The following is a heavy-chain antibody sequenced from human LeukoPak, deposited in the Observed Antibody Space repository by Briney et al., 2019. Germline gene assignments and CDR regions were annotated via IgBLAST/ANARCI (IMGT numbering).Heavy chain of an antibody. D-gene: IGHD2-2*01. CDR2: IKQDGSEK. CDR1: GFTFSSYW. Sequence: GGSLRLCCAASGFTFSSYWMSWVRQAPGKGLEWVANIKQDGSEKYYVDSVKGRFTISRDNAKNSLYLQMNSLRAEDTAVYYCAASLGYCSSTSCWSDAFDIWGQGTMVTVSS. J-gene: IGHJ3*02. CDR3: AASLGYCSSTSCWSDAFDI. V-gene: IGHV3-7*03.